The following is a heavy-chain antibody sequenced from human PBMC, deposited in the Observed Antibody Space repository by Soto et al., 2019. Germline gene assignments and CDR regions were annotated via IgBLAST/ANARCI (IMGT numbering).Heavy chain of an antibody. CDR1: GGSLSPYY. CDR2: IYHSGTT. D-gene: IGHD1-1*01. CDR3: ARGGRYRYAMDV. J-gene: IGHJ6*02. V-gene: IGHV4-59*01. Sequence: QVQLQESGPGLVKPSETLSLTCTVSGGSLSPYYWSWIRQPPGKGLEWIGYIYHSGTTNYNPSLESRVSISVDTSKNLFSLKLRSVTAADTAVYYCARGGRYRYAMDVWGQGTTVSVSS.